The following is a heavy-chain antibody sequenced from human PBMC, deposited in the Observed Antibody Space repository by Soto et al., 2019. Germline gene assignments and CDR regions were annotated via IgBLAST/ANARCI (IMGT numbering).Heavy chain of an antibody. J-gene: IGHJ4*02. CDR1: GGSISSSSYY. CDR3: ARQFPHKFDY. Sequence: SETLSLTCTVSGGSISSSSYYWGWIRQPPGKGLEWIGSIYYSGSTYYNPSLKSRVTISVDTSKNQFSRRLSSVTAADTAVYYCARQFPHKFDYWGQGTLVTVSS. CDR2: IYYSGST. V-gene: IGHV4-39*01.